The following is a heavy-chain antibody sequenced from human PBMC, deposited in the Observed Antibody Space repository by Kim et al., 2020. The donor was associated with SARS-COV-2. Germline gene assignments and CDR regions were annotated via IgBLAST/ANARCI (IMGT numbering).Heavy chain of an antibody. CDR2: MNQDGREK. V-gene: IGHV3-7*01. D-gene: IGHD1-26*01. Sequence: GGSLRLSCAASGFTFSSSWMSWVRRAPGKGPECVASMNQDGREKYSVDSVKGRFTISRDNVKNSLYLQMTNLRAEDTAVYYCAKGQWGVGGQGTLVIVSS. CDR1: GFTFSSSW. CDR3: AKGQWGV. J-gene: IGHJ4*02.